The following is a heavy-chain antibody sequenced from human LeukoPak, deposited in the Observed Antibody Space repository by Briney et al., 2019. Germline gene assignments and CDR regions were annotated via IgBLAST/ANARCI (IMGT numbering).Heavy chain of an antibody. J-gene: IGHJ4*02. D-gene: IGHD2-2*02. CDR2: ISGFGNST. V-gene: IGHV3-23*01. Sequence: PGGSLRLSCAASGFTFSSYSMTWVRQAPGKGLEWVSAISGFGNSTFYADSVKGRFTISRDNSKNTLFLQMISLRAEDTALYYCAKDGGYCSSTSCSTGFDYWGQGTLVTVSS. CDR3: AKDGGYCSSTSCSTGFDY. CDR1: GFTFSSYS.